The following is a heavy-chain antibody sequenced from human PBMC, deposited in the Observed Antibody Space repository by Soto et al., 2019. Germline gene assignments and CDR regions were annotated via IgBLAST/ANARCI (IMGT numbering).Heavy chain of an antibody. CDR3: AKEGYCSSTSCYYFDY. V-gene: IGHV3-23*01. J-gene: IGHJ4*02. CDR2: ISGSGGST. CDR1: GFTFSSYA. D-gene: IGHD2-2*01. Sequence: PGGSLRLSCAASGFTFSSYAMSWVRQAPGKGLEWVSAISGSGGSTYYADSVKGRFTISRDNSKNTLYLQMNSLRAEDTAVYYCAKEGYCSSTSCYYFDYWGQGTLVTVSS.